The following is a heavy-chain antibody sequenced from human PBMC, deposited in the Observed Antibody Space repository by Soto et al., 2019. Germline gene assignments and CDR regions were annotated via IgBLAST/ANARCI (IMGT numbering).Heavy chain of an antibody. CDR3: ARDENYYYYMDV. V-gene: IGHV3-48*01. CDR1: GFTFSSYS. Sequence: VQLVESGGGLVQPGGSLRLSCAASGFTFSSYSMNWVRQAPGKGLEWVSYISSSSSTIYYADSVKGRFTISRDNAKNSLYLQMNSLRAEDTAVYYCARDENYYYYMDVWGKGTTVTVSS. CDR2: ISSSSSTI. J-gene: IGHJ6*03.